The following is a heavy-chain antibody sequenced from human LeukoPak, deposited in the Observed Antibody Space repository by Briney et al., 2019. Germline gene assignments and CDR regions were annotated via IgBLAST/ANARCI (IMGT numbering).Heavy chain of an antibody. D-gene: IGHD2-21*02. J-gene: IGHJ4*02. CDR1: GYTFTNYG. CDR2: ISAYNDKT. CDR3: ARVPGHIVVVTTTDLYFDY. Sequence: ASVKVSCKASGYTFTNYGITWVRQAPGQGLESMGWISAYNDKTNYAPKLQGRVTMTTDTSTSTAFMELRSLRSDDTAVYYCARVPGHIVVVTTTDLYFDYWGQGTLVTVSS. V-gene: IGHV1-18*01.